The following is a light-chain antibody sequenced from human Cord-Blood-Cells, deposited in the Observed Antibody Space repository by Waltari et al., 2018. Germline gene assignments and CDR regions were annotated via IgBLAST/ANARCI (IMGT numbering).Light chain of an antibody. V-gene: IGKV4-1*01. CDR1: QSVLYSSNNKND. J-gene: IGKJ1*01. CDR3: QQYYSTPPT. CDR2: WAS. Sequence: DIVMTQSPDSLAVSLGERATINCKSSQSVLYSSNNKNDLAWYQQKPGQHPKLLIYWASTRESVVPYRFSGSGSGTDFTLTISSLEAEDVAVYYCQQYYSTPPTFGQGTKVEVK.